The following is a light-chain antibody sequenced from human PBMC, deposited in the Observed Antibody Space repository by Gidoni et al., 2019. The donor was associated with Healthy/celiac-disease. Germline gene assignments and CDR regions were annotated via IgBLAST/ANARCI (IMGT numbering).Light chain of an antibody. CDR3: QQYNNWPPYT. Sequence: IVMTQSPATLPVSPGERATLSCRASQSVSSNLAWYQQQHGQAPRLLIYGASTRATGIPARFIGSGSGTEFTLTISSLQSEDFAVYYCQQYNNWPPYTFGQGTKLEIK. CDR2: GAS. V-gene: IGKV3-15*01. J-gene: IGKJ2*01. CDR1: QSVSSN.